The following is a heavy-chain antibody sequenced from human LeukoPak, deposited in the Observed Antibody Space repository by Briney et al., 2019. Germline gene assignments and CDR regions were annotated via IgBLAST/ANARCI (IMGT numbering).Heavy chain of an antibody. J-gene: IGHJ4*02. CDR1: GGSISSYC. V-gene: IGHV4-59*01. CDR3: ARTLPRGSSTRVYYFDY. CDR2: IYYSGST. Sequence: SETLSLTCTVSGGSISSYCWSWIRQPPGKGLEWIGYIYYSGSTNYNPSLKSRVTISVDTSKNQFSLKLSSVTAADTAVYYCARTLPRGSSTRVYYFDYWGQGTLVTVSS. D-gene: IGHD2-2*01.